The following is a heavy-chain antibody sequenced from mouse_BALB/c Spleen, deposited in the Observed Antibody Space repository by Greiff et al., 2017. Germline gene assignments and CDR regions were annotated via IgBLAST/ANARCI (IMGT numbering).Heavy chain of an antibody. CDR2: IWAGGST. CDR3: ARGDSRGAMDY. D-gene: IGHD3-3*01. CDR1: GFSLTSYG. J-gene: IGHJ4*01. V-gene: IGHV2-9*02. Sequence: VMLVESGPGLVAPSQSLSITCTVSGFSLTSYGVHWVRQPPGKGLEWLGVIWAGGSTNYNSALMSRLSISKYNSKSQVFLKMNSLQTDDTAMYYCARGDSRGAMDYWGQGTSVTVSS.